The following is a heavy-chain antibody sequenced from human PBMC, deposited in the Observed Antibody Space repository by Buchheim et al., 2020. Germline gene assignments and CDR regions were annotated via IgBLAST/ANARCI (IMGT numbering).Heavy chain of an antibody. V-gene: IGHV3-21*01. J-gene: IGHJ6*02. CDR2: ISSSSSYI. CDR3: ARDPPTYYDFWSGYYPYYYGMDV. Sequence: EVQLVESGGGLVKPGGSLRLSCAASGFTFSSYSMNWVRQAPGKGLEWVSSISSSSSYIYYADSVKGRFTISSDNAKNSLYLQMNSLRAEDTAVYYCARDPPTYYDFWSGYYPYYYGMDVWGQGTT. CDR1: GFTFSSYS. D-gene: IGHD3-3*01.